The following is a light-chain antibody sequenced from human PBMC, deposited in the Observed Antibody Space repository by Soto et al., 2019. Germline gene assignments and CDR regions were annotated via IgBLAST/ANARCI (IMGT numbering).Light chain of an antibody. CDR3: QQYSSWPIT. Sequence: PLSCWASQSVNSNYLAWYQQKPGQAPRLLIYGISTRATGVPARFSGSGSGTEFTLTISSLQSEDFAFYYCQQYSSWPITFGQGTRLEIK. CDR2: GIS. J-gene: IGKJ5*01. CDR1: QSVNSN. V-gene: IGKV3-15*01.